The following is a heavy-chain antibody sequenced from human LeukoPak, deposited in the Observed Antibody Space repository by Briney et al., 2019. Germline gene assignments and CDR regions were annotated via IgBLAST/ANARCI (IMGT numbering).Heavy chain of an antibody. Sequence: SETLSLTCTVSGGSISSYYWSWIRQPPGKGLEWIGYIYYSGSTNYNPSLKSRVTISVDTSKNQFPLKLSSVTAADTAVYYCARVSRNNWFDPWGQGTLVTVSS. CDR2: IYYSGST. CDR1: GGSISSYY. D-gene: IGHD2-2*01. CDR3: ARVSRNNWFDP. J-gene: IGHJ5*02. V-gene: IGHV4-59*01.